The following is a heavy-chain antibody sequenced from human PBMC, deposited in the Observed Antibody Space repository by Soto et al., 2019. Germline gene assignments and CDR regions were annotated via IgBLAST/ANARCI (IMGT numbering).Heavy chain of an antibody. CDR3: ARGSFFYETSGYYPPDY. Sequence: PGGSLRLSCAASGFTFMSYTMNWVRQAPGTGLEWVASISSSSSYIEYADSLKGRFTISRDNAKNSVHLQMRSLRVEDTAVYYCARGSFFYETSGYYPPDYWGQGTLVTVSS. CDR2: ISSSSSYI. CDR1: GFTFMSYT. D-gene: IGHD3-22*01. J-gene: IGHJ4*02. V-gene: IGHV3-21*01.